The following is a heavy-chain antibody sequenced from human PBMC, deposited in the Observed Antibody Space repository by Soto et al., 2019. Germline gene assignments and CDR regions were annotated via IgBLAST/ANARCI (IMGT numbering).Heavy chain of an antibody. CDR1: GFTFSMYW. J-gene: IGHJ4*02. CDR2: INDDGSHT. D-gene: IGHD1-1*01. Sequence: GGSLRLSCAASGFTFSMYWMHWVRQVPGKGPEWVSRINDDGSHTNYADSVKGRFTISRDNAKNTLYLQMNDLRAEDTAVYYCTRGPRSTSTGTGAFWGQGTLVTVSA. CDR3: TRGPRSTSTGTGAF. V-gene: IGHV3-74*01.